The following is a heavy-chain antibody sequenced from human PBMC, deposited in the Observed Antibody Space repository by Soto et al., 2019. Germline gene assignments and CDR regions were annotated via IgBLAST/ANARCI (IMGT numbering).Heavy chain of an antibody. V-gene: IGHV4-59*01. CDR3: ARHSYYYDSNGYYLFDY. CDR2: IYYSGST. D-gene: IGHD3-22*01. J-gene: IGHJ4*02. Sequence: SETLSLTCTVSGGSISSYYWSWIRQPPGKGLEWIGYIYYSGSTNYNPSLKSRVTISVDTSKNQFSLKLSSVTAADTAVYYCARHSYYYDSNGYYLFDYWGQGTLVTVSS. CDR1: GGSISSYY.